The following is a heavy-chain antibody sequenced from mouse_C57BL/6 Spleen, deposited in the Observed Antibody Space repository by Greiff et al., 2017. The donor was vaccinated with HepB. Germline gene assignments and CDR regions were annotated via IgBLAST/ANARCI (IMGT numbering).Heavy chain of an antibody. CDR1: GYTFTSYW. CDR3: ARLLGPSSSFDY. V-gene: IGHV1-69*01. Sequence: QVQLQQPGAELVMPGASVKLSCKASGYTFTSYWMHWVKQRPGQGLEWIGEIDPSDSYTNYNQKFKGKSTLTVDKSSSTAYMQLSSLTSEDSAVYYCARLLGPSSSFDYWGQCTTLTVSS. D-gene: IGHD4-1*01. CDR2: IDPSDSYT. J-gene: IGHJ2*01.